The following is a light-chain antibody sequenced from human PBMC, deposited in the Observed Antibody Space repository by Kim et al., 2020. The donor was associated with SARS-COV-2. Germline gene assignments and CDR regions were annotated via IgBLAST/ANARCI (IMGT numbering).Light chain of an antibody. CDR1: QSVSSSY. CDR3: QQYGSSPMYS. J-gene: IGKJ2*03. Sequence: SPGEMARRSCRASQSVSSSYLAWYQQKPGQAPRLLIYGASSRATGIPDRCSGSGSGTDFTLTISRLEPEDFAVYYCQQYGSSPMYSFGQGTKLEI. CDR2: GAS. V-gene: IGKV3-20*01.